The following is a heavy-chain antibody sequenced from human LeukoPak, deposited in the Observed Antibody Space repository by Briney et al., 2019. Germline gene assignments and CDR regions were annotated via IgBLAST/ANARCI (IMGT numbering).Heavy chain of an antibody. Sequence: PGGSLRLPCAASGFTFSGSVMHWVRQASGKGLEWVGRIRSKANSYATAYAASVKGRFTISRDDSKNTAYLQMNSLKAEDTAVYYCSVNYCSGGSCYMLWGQGTLVTVSS. CDR1: GFTFSGSV. CDR2: IRSKANSYAT. CDR3: SVNYCSGGSCYML. J-gene: IGHJ4*02. V-gene: IGHV3-73*01. D-gene: IGHD2-15*01.